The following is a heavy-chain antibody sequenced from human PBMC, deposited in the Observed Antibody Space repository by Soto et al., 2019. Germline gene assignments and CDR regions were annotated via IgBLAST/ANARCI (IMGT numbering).Heavy chain of an antibody. J-gene: IGHJ4*02. CDR1: VFTFSSYE. Sequence: GGSLRLSCAASVFTFSSYEMNWVRQAPGKTLEWVSYISSAGDSSYYADSVKSRFTISRDNAKNSLYLQMNSLRVEDTAVYYCARVYCSTTTCHVQAFDSWGQGTLVTVS. V-gene: IGHV3-48*03. CDR2: ISSAGDSS. CDR3: ARVYCSTTTCHVQAFDS. D-gene: IGHD2-2*01.